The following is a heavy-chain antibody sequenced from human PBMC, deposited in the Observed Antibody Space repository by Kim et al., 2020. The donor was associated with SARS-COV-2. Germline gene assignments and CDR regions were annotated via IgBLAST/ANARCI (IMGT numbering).Heavy chain of an antibody. Sequence: TIYYTDSVKGRFAISRDNAKSSVYLQMNSLRDEDTAVYYCARARLRTLGYWGQGTLVTVSS. CDR2: TI. D-gene: IGHD3-3*01. CDR3: ARARLRTLGY. V-gene: IGHV3-48*02. J-gene: IGHJ4*02.